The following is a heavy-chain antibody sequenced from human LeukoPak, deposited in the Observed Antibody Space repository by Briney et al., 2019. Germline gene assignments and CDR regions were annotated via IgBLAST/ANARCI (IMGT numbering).Heavy chain of an antibody. CDR1: GGSVSSGSYY. CDR2: IYYSGST. V-gene: IGHV4-61*01. CDR3: ARTWLFAIDY. J-gene: IGHJ4*02. Sequence: SETLSLTCTVSGGSVSSGSYYWSWIRQPPGKGLEWIGYIYYSGSTNYNPSLKSRVTISVDTSKNQFSLKLSSVTAADTAVYYRARTWLFAIDYWGQGTLVTVSS. D-gene: IGHD3-10*02.